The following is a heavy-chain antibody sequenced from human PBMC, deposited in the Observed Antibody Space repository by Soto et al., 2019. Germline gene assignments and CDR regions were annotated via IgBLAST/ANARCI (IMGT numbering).Heavy chain of an antibody. Sequence: QVQLVESGGGLVKPGGSLRLSCATSGFIFSDYYMHWIRQAPGKGLEWISYISGNGRIIQYADSAKGRFTISRDNAQNSLYRQTNSLRAEDTALYFCARDFDADSRTDFVYWGQGTLVTVSS. CDR2: ISGNGRII. D-gene: IGHD4-17*01. CDR3: ARDFDADSRTDFVY. CDR1: GFIFSDYY. J-gene: IGHJ4*02. V-gene: IGHV3-11*01.